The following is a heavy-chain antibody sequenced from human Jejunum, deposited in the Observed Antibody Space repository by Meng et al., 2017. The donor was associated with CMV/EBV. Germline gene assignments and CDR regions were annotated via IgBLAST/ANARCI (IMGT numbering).Heavy chain of an antibody. V-gene: IGHV4-39*07. CDR2: VHYSGST. CDR1: GGSISSGNYS. J-gene: IGHJ6*02. CDR3: AGYRDYYGMDV. D-gene: IGHD1-26*01. Sequence: VSGGSISSGNYSWGWIRQPPGKGLEWIVNVHYSGSTYYNPSLKSRVTISVDTSKNQFSLKLRSVTAADTAVYYCAGYRDYYGMDVWGQGTTVTVSS.